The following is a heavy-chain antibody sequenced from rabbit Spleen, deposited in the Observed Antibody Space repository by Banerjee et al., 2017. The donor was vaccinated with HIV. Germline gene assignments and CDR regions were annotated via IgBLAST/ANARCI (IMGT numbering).Heavy chain of an antibody. J-gene: IGHJ4*01. CDR3: ARGSATMTMVITGWYFTL. CDR2: IYAGSSGST. D-gene: IGHD2-1*01. V-gene: IGHV1S40*01. Sequence: QSLEESGGGLVQPEGSLTLTCTASGFSFNDDYYVCWVRQAPGKRLECIACIYAGSSGSTYYASWAKGRFTISKTSSTTVTLQMTSLTAADTATYFCARGSATMTMVITGWYFTLWGPGTLVTVS. CDR1: GFSFNDDYY.